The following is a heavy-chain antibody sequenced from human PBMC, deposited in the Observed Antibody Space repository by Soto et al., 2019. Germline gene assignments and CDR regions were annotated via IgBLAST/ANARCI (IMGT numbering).Heavy chain of an antibody. CDR1: GDSISNHY. J-gene: IGHJ4*02. CDR3: AAPPRY. V-gene: IGHV4-59*11. CDR2: VYHSGTT. D-gene: IGHD6-6*01. Sequence: SETLSLTCTVSGDSISNHYWSWIRQPPGKGPEWIGYVYHSGTTNYNPSLESRVTISLDTSKNRFSLKLNSVTAADTAVYYCAAPPRYWGQGTLVTVSS.